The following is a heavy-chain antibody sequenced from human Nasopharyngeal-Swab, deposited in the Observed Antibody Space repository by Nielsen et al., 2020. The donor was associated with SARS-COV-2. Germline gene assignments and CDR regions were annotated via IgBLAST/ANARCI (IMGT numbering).Heavy chain of an antibody. D-gene: IGHD6-19*01. CDR2: IYYSEST. J-gene: IGHJ3*02. CDR1: GGSISSYY. V-gene: IGHV4-59*13. CDR3: ARDPNSSGGVDAFDI. Sequence: SETLSLTCTVSGGSISSYYWSWIRQPPGKGLEWIGYIYYSESTNYNPSLKSRVTISVDTSKNQFSLKLSSVTAADTAVYYCARDPNSSGGVDAFDIWGQGTMVTVSS.